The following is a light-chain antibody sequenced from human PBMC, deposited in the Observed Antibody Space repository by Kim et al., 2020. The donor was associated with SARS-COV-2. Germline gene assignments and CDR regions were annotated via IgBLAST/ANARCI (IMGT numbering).Light chain of an antibody. V-gene: IGKV3-11*01. CDR3: QQRTNWPPLT. CDR1: QSVRNY. CDR2: DAS. Sequence: SPGERATLSCRASQSVRNYLTWYQQKPGQAPRLLIYDASNRATGIPARFSGSGYGTDFTLTISSLEPEDSAVYYCQQRTNWPPLTFGGGTKVDIK. J-gene: IGKJ4*01.